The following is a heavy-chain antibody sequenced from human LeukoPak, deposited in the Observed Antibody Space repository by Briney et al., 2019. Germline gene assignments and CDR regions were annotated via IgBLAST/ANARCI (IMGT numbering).Heavy chain of an antibody. D-gene: IGHD4-17*01. CDR2: IDWDDDK. Sequence: SGPTLVNPTQTLTLTCTFSGFSLSTSGMCVSWIRQPPGKALEWLSRIDWDDDKYYKTSLKTRLTISKDTSKNQVVLTMTNMDPVDTATYYCARAFPTVTTFDYWGQGTLVTVSS. J-gene: IGHJ4*02. CDR1: GFSLSTSGMC. CDR3: ARAFPTVTTFDY. V-gene: IGHV2-70*11.